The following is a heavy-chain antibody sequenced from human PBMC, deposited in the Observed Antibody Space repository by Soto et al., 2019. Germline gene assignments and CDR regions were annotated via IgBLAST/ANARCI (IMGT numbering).Heavy chain of an antibody. CDR3: AKGGRQWLVTSDFNY. D-gene: IGHD6-19*01. Sequence: VQLVESGGGVVQRGRSLRLSCAASGFTFSDYAMHWVRQAPGKGLEWVAVVSHDGRNTHYADSVKGRFTIFRDSSKNTVSLEMTSLRAEDMAVYYCAKGGRQWLVTSDFNYWGQGALVTISS. J-gene: IGHJ4*02. CDR2: VSHDGRNT. V-gene: IGHV3-30*18. CDR1: GFTFSDYA.